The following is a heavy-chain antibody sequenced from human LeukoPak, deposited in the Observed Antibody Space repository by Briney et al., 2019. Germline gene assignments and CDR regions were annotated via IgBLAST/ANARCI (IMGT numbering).Heavy chain of an antibody. CDR2: INHSGST. CDR3: ARGRYSYGYCAFDI. Sequence: SETLSLTCAVYGGSFSGYYWSWIRQPPGEGLEWIGEINHSGSTNYNPSLKSRVTISVDTSKNQFSLKLSSVTAADTAVYYCARGRYSYGYCAFDIWGQGTMVTVSS. V-gene: IGHV4-34*01. D-gene: IGHD5-18*01. J-gene: IGHJ3*02. CDR1: GGSFSGYY.